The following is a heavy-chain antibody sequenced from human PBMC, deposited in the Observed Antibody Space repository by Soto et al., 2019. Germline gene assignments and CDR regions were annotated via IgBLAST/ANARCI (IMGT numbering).Heavy chain of an antibody. CDR2: ISFDGINK. CDR1: GFTFNNYT. J-gene: IGHJ4*02. Sequence: GGSLRLSCAASGFTFNNYTVHWVRQAPGKGLEWVAVISFDGINKNYADSVKGRFTITRDSSKNMLYLQMNSLRAEDTAVYYCTRVRVIHYDLLTVFDSWSQGTLVTVSS. V-gene: IGHV3-30-3*01. D-gene: IGHD3-9*01. CDR3: TRVRVIHYDLLTVFDS.